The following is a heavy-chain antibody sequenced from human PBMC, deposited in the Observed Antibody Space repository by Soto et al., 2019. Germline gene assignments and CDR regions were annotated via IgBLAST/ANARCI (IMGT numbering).Heavy chain of an antibody. Sequence: SETLSLTCTVSGGSISSGGYYWSWIRQHPGKGLEWIGCVYYSGRTYYNPSLKSRITISVDTSKKHFSVKLSSVTAADTAVYYCASTKEYSSSLDYWGQGILVTVSS. CDR1: GGSISSGGYY. D-gene: IGHD6-6*01. J-gene: IGHJ4*02. CDR2: VYYSGRT. CDR3: ASTKEYSSSLDY. V-gene: IGHV4-31*02.